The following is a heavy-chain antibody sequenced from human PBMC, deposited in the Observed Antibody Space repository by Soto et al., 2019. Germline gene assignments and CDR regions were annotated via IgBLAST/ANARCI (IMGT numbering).Heavy chain of an antibody. CDR2: ISAYNGNT. CDR1: GSTFTSYG. J-gene: IGHJ5*02. D-gene: IGHD2-15*01. V-gene: IGHV1-18*01. Sequence: GASVKVSCKASGSTFTSYGISWVRQAPGQGRAGMGWISAYNGNTNYAQTLQGRVTMPADTSTSTAYMELRSLRSGHTAVYYCARARYCSGGSCYSGNWFDPWGQGTLVTVSS. CDR3: ARARYCSGGSCYSGNWFDP.